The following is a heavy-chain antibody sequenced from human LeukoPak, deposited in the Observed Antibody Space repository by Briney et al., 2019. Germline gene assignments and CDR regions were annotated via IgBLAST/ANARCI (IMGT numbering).Heavy chain of an antibody. D-gene: IGHD3-22*01. Sequence: ASVKVSCKASGYTFTNYYMHWVRQAPGQGLEWMGWINPNSGGTNYAQKFQGRVTMTRDTSISTAYMELSRLRSDDTAVYYCARSYDSSGYQGWFDPWGQGTLVTVSS. J-gene: IGHJ5*02. CDR1: GYTFTNYY. V-gene: IGHV1-2*02. CDR3: ARSYDSSGYQGWFDP. CDR2: INPNSGGT.